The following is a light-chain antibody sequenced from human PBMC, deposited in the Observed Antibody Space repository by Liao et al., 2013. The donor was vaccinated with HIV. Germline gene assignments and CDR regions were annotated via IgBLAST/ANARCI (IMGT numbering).Light chain of an antibody. CDR1: NIGSKS. J-gene: IGLJ2*01. Sequence: SYELTQPPSVSVAPGQSARITCGGNNIGSKSVHWYQQKPGQSPLLVIYQDTYRPSGIPERFSGSNSGNTATLTISGTQPTDEADYYCQAWDRNTAIFGGGTKLTVL. CDR3: QAWDRNTAI. V-gene: IGLV3-21*01. CDR2: QDT.